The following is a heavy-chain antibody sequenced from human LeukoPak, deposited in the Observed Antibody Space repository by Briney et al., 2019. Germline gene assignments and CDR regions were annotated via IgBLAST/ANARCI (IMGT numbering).Heavy chain of an antibody. CDR2: IYYSGST. Sequence: PSQTLSLTCTVSGGSISSSSYYWGWIRQPPGKGLEWIGSIYYSGSTYYNPSLKSRVTISVDTSKNQFSLKLSSVTAADTAVYYCARLWSSTSCVDYWGQGTLVTVSS. J-gene: IGHJ4*02. CDR3: ARLWSSTSCVDY. D-gene: IGHD2-2*01. CDR1: GGSISSSSYY. V-gene: IGHV4-39*01.